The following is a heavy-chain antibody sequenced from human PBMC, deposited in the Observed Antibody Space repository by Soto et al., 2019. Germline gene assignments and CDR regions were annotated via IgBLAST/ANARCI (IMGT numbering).Heavy chain of an antibody. D-gene: IGHD3-9*01. Sequence: GGSLRLSCAASGFTVGNNYMTWVRQAPGKGLEWVSTIYYGGSTDYADSVKGRFTISRDNSKNTLYLQMNSLRAEDTALYYCARGARDSDILTGYYYYLDYWGQGTLVTLSS. V-gene: IGHV3-66*01. CDR3: ARGARDSDILTGYYYYLDY. J-gene: IGHJ4*02. CDR2: IYYGGST. CDR1: GFTVGNNY.